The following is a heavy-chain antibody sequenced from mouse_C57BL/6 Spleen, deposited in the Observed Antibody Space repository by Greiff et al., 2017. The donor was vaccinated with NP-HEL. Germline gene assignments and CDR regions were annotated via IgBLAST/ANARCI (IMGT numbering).Heavy chain of an antibody. V-gene: IGHV1-82*01. Sequence: QVQLKQSGPELVKPGASVKISCKASGYAFSSSWMNWVKQRPGKGLEWIGRIYPGDGDTNYNGKFKGKATLTADKSSSTAYMQLSSLTSEDSAVYFWARGPGGSSFYYAMDYWGQGTSVTVSS. CDR2: IYPGDGDT. CDR3: ARGPGGSSFYYAMDY. J-gene: IGHJ4*01. CDR1: GYAFSSSW. D-gene: IGHD1-1*01.